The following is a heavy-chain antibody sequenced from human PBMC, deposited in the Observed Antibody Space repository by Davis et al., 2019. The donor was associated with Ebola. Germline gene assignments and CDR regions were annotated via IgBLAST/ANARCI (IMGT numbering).Heavy chain of an antibody. CDR2: ISYDGSNK. Sequence: GESLKISCAASGFTFSSYGMHWVRQAPGKGLEWVAVISYDGSNKYYADSVKGRFTISRDNSKNTLYLQMNSLRAEDTAVYYCAKETVKSPFDYWGQGTLVTVSS. CDR1: GFTFSSYG. D-gene: IGHD4-11*01. J-gene: IGHJ4*02. CDR3: AKETVKSPFDY. V-gene: IGHV3-30*18.